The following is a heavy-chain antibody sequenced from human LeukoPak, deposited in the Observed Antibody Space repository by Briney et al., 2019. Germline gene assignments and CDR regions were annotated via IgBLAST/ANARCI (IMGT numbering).Heavy chain of an antibody. CDR2: IIPIFGTA. J-gene: IGHJ6*02. CDR3: ARDTEVVTAIGYYYHGLDV. Sequence: SVKVSCKASGGTFSSYAISWVRQAPGQGLEWMGGIIPIFGTANYAQKFQGRVTITADESTSTAYMELSSLRSEDTAVYYCARDTEVVTAIGYYYHGLDVWGQGTTVTVSS. D-gene: IGHD2-21*02. V-gene: IGHV1-69*13. CDR1: GGTFSSYA.